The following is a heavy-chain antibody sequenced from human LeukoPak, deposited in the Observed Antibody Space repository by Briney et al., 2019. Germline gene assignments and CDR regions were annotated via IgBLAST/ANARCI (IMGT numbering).Heavy chain of an antibody. Sequence: GGSLRLSCAASGFTFSSYEMNWVRQAPGKGLEWVSYISSSDSTIYYADSVKGRFTISRDNARKSRYLPMNSLEAAGTAVYYGARYFWQQGYYMDVWGKGTTVIISS. V-gene: IGHV3-48*03. J-gene: IGHJ6*03. CDR3: ARYFWQQGYYMDV. CDR2: ISSSDSTI. CDR1: GFTFSSYE. D-gene: IGHD6-13*01.